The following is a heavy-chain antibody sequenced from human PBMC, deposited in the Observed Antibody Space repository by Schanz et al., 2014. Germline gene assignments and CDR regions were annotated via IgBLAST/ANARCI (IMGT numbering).Heavy chain of an antibody. Sequence: QVQLEESGAGLVKPSGTLSLTCAVSGASVSSDNWWNWVRQPPGKGLEWIGEIYDSGNTNYNPSRRRRSARSVDDPKNQFALKQPSGTAADTAVYYCARGGHGFGEPHQRLFEYWGPGTLVTVSS. D-gene: IGHD3-10*01. V-gene: IGHV4-4*02. CDR3: ARGGHGFGEPHQRLFEY. CDR1: GASVSSDNW. CDR2: IYDSGNT. J-gene: IGHJ4*02.